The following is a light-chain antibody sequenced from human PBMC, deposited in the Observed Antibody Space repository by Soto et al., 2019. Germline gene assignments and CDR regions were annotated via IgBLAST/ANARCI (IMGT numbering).Light chain of an antibody. CDR3: QQSYSIPWS. V-gene: IGKV1-5*03. CDR1: QTISSW. Sequence: DIQMTQSPSTLSGSVGDRVTITRRASQTISSWLAWYQQKPGKAPKLLIYKASTLKSGVPSRFSGSGSGTDFSLTIRSLQPEDSATYYCQQSYSIPWSFGQGTKVDIK. CDR2: KAS. J-gene: IGKJ1*01.